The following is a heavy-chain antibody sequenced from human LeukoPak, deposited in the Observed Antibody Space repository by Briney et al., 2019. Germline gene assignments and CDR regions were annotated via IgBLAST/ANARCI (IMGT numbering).Heavy chain of an antibody. J-gene: IGHJ4*02. D-gene: IGHD5-24*01. CDR2: INPNSGGT. CDR3: ARIGRWLQLREGEFVDY. Sequence: ASVKVSCKASGYTFTGYYMHWVRQAPGQGLEWMGRINPNSGGTNYAQKFQGRVTMTRDTSISTAYMELSRLRSDDTAVYYCARIGRWLQLREGEFVDYWGQGTLVTVSS. CDR1: GYTFTGYY. V-gene: IGHV1-2*06.